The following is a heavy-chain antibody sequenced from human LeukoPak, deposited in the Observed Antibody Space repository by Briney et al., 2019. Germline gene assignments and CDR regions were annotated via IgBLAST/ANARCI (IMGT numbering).Heavy chain of an antibody. Sequence: GGSLRLSCAASGFTFNNFAMTWVRQAPGKGLQWVSAISENGDGRYYAGSVKGRFTISRDNSRNMLYLQMNSLRAEGTALYYCTKDWSASYWGQGTLVTVSS. J-gene: IGHJ4*02. CDR1: GFTFNNFA. V-gene: IGHV3-23*01. CDR2: ISENGDGR. CDR3: TKDWSASY.